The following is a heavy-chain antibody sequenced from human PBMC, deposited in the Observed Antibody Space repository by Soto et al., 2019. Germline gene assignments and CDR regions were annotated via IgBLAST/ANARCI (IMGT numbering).Heavy chain of an antibody. D-gene: IGHD2-2*01. CDR3: VKEWGDCSNTDNCFLLAHY. V-gene: IGHV3-23*01. J-gene: IGHJ4*02. CDR1: EFTFSNYA. CDR2: ISGSADNT. Sequence: PGGSLRLSCAASEFTFSNYAMSWVRQAPGKGLEWVSVISGSADNTYYAGSVRGRFTISRDNSRDTLFLQMNSLRAEDTAIYYCVKEWGDCSNTDNCFLLAHYWGQGTLVTVSS.